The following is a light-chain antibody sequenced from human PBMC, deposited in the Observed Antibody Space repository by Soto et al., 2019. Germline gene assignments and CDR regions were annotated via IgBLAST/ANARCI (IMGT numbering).Light chain of an antibody. J-gene: IGKJ1*01. CDR1: QSVTSNY. Sequence: EIVLTQSPGTLSLSPGERATLSCRAGQSVTSNYLAWYQQKPGQAPRLLIYGASNRATGIPDRFSGSGSGTDFTLTISDVEPEDFAVYYCHQRQSWPRTFGQGTKVDI. CDR2: GAS. CDR3: HQRQSWPRT. V-gene: IGKV3-20*01.